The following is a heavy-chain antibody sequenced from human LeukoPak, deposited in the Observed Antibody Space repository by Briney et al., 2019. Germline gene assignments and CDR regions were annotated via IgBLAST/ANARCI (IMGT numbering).Heavy chain of an antibody. Sequence: GSLRLSCAASGFTFSNYWMHWVRQPPGKGLEWIGSIYHSGSTYYNPSLKSRVTISVDTSKNQFSLKLSSVTAADTAVYYCARGKDTTRYYYYYMDVWGKGTTVTVSS. CDR1: GFTFSNYW. J-gene: IGHJ6*03. D-gene: IGHD1-26*01. CDR2: IYHSGST. V-gene: IGHV4-38-2*01. CDR3: ARGKDTTRYYYYYMDV.